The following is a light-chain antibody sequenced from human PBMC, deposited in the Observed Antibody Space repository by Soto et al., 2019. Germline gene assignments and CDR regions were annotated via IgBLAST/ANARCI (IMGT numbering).Light chain of an antibody. J-gene: IGKJ1*01. Sequence: DIQMTQSPSSVSASVGDRVTITCRASQDISTWLAWYQQKPGKAPKLLIYAASSLFSGVPSRFSGSGSGTDFTLTISSLQPEDFSSYYCQHYFRYPWTFGQGTKVDIK. CDR2: AAS. CDR1: QDISTW. V-gene: IGKV1-12*01. CDR3: QHYFRYPWT.